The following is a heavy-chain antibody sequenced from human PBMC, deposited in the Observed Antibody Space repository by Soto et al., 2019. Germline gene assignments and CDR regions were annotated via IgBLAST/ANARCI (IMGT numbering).Heavy chain of an antibody. CDR1: GYTFPSYD. V-gene: IGHV1-8*02. J-gene: IGHJ4*02. CDR3: ARGGDSAAMPI. Sequence: GASVKVSCKASGYTFPSYDINWVRQAPGQGLEWMGWMNPKSGNTGYAQRFQGRLTMTRDTSINTAYMELSSLRSEDTAVYFCARGGDSAAMPIWGRGTLVTVSS. D-gene: IGHD2-2*01. CDR2: MNPKSGNT.